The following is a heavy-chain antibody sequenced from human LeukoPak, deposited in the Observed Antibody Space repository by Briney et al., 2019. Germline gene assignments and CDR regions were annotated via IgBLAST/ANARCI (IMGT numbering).Heavy chain of an antibody. CDR2: IDYSGST. CDR3: ARVSRRHTLDY. CDR1: NGSISTYY. J-gene: IGHJ4*02. Sequence: SETLSLTCIVSNGSISTYYWSWIRQPPGKGLEWIGYIDYSGSTNYNPSLKSRVTMSLDTSKNHFSLRLSSVTAADLAVYYRARVSRRHTLDYWGQGTLVTVSS. V-gene: IGHV4-59*01.